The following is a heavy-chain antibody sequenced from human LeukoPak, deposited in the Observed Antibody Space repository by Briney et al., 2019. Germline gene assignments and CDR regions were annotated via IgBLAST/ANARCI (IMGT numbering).Heavy chain of an antibody. D-gene: IGHD3-16*01. J-gene: IGHJ4*02. CDR3: ARGVYRSWGSVANS. V-gene: IGHV4-59*01. Sequence: PSETLSLTCTVSGGFNSVYQWNWIRQPPGKGLEWIGNIYDSGTTNYNPSLKSRVTISVDTAKNQVSLKVNSVAAADTAVYYCARGVYRSWGSVANSWGQGTLVTVSS. CDR1: GGFNSVYQ. CDR2: IYDSGTT.